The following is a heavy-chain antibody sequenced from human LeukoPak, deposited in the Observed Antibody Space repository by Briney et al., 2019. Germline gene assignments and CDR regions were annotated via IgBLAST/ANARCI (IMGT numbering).Heavy chain of an antibody. CDR2: INHSGST. CDR1: GGSFIGYY. CDR3: ARGRTTMVRGVIRVGNYMDV. V-gene: IGHV4-34*01. J-gene: IGHJ6*03. D-gene: IGHD3-10*01. Sequence: SETLSLTCAVYGGSFIGYYWSWIRQPPGKGLEWIGEINHSGSTNYNPSLKSRVTISVDTSKNQFSLKLSSVTAADTAVYYCARGRTTMVRGVIRVGNYMDVWGKGTTVTVSS.